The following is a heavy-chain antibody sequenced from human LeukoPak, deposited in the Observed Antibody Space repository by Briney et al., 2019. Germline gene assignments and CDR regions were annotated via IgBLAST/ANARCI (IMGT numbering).Heavy chain of an antibody. CDR3: ARSESDGTVTPADVDY. Sequence: SETLSLTCAVYGGSFSGYYWSWIRQPPGKGLEWIGEINHSGSTNYNPSLKSRVTISVDTSKNQFSLKLSSVTAADTAVYYCARSESDGTVTPADVDYWGQGTLVTVSS. D-gene: IGHD4-11*01. J-gene: IGHJ4*02. V-gene: IGHV4-34*01. CDR1: GGSFSGYY. CDR2: INHSGST.